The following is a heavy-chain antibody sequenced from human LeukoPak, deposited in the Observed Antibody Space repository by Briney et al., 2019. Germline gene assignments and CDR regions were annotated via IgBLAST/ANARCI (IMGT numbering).Heavy chain of an antibody. D-gene: IGHD3-10*01. V-gene: IGHV3-33*01. CDR3: ARVGTMVRGVKKGSNWFDP. J-gene: IGHJ5*02. CDR2: IWYDGSNK. CDR1: GFTFSSYG. Sequence: GGSLRLSCAASGFTFSSYGMHWVRPAPGKGLEWVAVIWYDGSNKYYADSVKGRFTISRDNSKNTLYLQMNSLRAEDTAVYYCARVGTMVRGVKKGSNWFDPWGQGTLVTVSS.